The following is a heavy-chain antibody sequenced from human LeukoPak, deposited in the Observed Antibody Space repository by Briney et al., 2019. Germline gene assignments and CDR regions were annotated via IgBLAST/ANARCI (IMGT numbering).Heavy chain of an antibody. V-gene: IGHV1-18*01. CDR2: ISAYNGNT. J-gene: IGHJ6*02. Sequence: ASVKVSCKASGYTFTSYGICWVRQAPGQGLEWMGWISAYNGNTNYAQKLQGRVTMTTDTSTSTAYMELRSLRPDDTAVYYCAREVEYYYGSGSHYYYYGMDVWGQGTTVTVSS. CDR1: GYTFTSYG. CDR3: AREVEYYYGSGSHYYYYGMDV. D-gene: IGHD3-10*01.